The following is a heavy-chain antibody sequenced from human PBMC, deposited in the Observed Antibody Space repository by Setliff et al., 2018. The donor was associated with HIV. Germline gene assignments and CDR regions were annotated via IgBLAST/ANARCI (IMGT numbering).Heavy chain of an antibody. CDR3: ARAPGLGNYALGAFDI. J-gene: IGHJ3*02. D-gene: IGHD1-7*01. CDR2: IYTSGST. Sequence: NPSETLSLTCTVSGGSISSGSYYWSWIRQPAGKGLEWIGHIYTSGSTNYNPSLKSRVTISVDTSKNQFSLKLSSVTAADTAVYYCARAPGLGNYALGAFDIWGQGTMVTVSS. V-gene: IGHV4-61*09. CDR1: GGSISSGSYY.